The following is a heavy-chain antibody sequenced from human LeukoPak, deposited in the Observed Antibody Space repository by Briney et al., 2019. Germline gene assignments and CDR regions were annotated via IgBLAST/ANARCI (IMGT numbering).Heavy chain of an antibody. V-gene: IGHV3-49*04. Sequence: GGFLRLSCTSSGFTFGDFLMSWVRQAPGKGLEWVGVIRSKAYGGTRQYSASVNGRFTISRDDSKNIAYLQINRLKTEDTAVYYCTRGQYGYSSRLDSWGQGTLVTVSS. J-gene: IGHJ4*02. D-gene: IGHD6-19*01. CDR1: GFTFGDFL. CDR3: TRGQYGYSSRLDS. CDR2: IRSKAYGGTR.